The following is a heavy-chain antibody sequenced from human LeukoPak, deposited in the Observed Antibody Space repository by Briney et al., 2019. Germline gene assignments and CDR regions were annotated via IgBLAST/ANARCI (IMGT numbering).Heavy chain of an antibody. D-gene: IGHD6-19*01. CDR3: ARDGAVAGTAYPEY. J-gene: IGHJ4*02. Sequence: ASVKVSCKASGYTFTGYYIHWVRQAPGLELEWMGWINPNSGGTKYAQKFQGRVTMTRDTSISAAYMELSSLTSDDTALYYCARDGAVAGTAYPEYWGQGTLVTVSS. V-gene: IGHV1-2*02. CDR1: GYTFTGYY. CDR2: INPNSGGT.